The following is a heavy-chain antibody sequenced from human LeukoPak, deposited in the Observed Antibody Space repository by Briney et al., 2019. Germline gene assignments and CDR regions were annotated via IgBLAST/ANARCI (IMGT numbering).Heavy chain of an antibody. D-gene: IGHD2-21*02. CDR1: GGSFSGYY. CDR3: ARGRAVTAILPFQH. Sequence: SETLSLTCAVYGGSFSGYYWSWIRQPPGKGLEWIGEINHSGSTSYNPSLKSRVTISVDTSKNQFSLKLSSVTAADTAVYYCARGRAVTAILPFQHWGQGTLVTVSS. V-gene: IGHV4-34*01. J-gene: IGHJ1*01. CDR2: INHSGST.